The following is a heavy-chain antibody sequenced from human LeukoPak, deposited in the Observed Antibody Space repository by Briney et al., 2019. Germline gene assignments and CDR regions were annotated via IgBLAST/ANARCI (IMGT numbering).Heavy chain of an antibody. Sequence: ASVKVSCKASGYTFNGYYMHWVRQAPGQGLEWMGWTNPNSGATNYAQKFQGRVTMTRDTSISTAYMELSRLRSDDTAVYYCARDAATTIFGVVITGEDAFDIWGQGTMVTVSS. V-gene: IGHV1-2*02. J-gene: IGHJ3*02. D-gene: IGHD3-3*01. CDR2: TNPNSGAT. CDR1: GYTFNGYY. CDR3: ARDAATTIFGVVITGEDAFDI.